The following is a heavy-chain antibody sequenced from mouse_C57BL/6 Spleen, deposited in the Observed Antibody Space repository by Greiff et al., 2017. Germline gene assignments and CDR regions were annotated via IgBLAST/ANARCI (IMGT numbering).Heavy chain of an antibody. D-gene: IGHD2-5*01. CDR2: INPGSGGT. CDR3: ARGGYSNGAY. V-gene: IGHV1-54*01. Sequence: VQLQQSGAELVRPGTSVKVSCKASGYAFTNYLIEWVKQRPGQGLEWIGVINPGSGGTNYNEKFKGKATLTADKSSSTAYMQLSSLTSEDSAVYFCARGGYSNGAYWGQGTLVTVSA. J-gene: IGHJ3*01. CDR1: GYAFTNYL.